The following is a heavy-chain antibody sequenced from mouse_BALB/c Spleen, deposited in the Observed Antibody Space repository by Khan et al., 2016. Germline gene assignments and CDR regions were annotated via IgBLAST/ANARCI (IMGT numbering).Heavy chain of an antibody. D-gene: IGHD1-1*01. J-gene: IGHJ4*01. CDR2: INTETGEP. CDR3: ARATVVARNYFAMDY. CDR1: GYTFTDYS. V-gene: IGHV9-2-1*01. Sequence: QFQLVQSGPELKKPGETVKISCKASGYTFTDYSMHWVKQAPGKGLKWMGWINTETGEPTYADDVKGRFAFSLETSASTAYLELNNLKNEDPATYFFARATVVARNYFAMDYWGQGTSVTVSS.